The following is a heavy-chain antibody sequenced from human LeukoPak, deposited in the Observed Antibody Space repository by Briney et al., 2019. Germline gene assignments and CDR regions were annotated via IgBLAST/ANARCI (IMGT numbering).Heavy chain of an antibody. CDR1: GFTFSSYS. J-gene: IGHJ4*02. D-gene: IGHD3-9*01. Sequence: GGSLRLSCAASGFTFSSYSMNWVRQAPGKGLEWVSSISSSSSYIYYADSVEGRFTISRDNAKNSLYLQMNSLRAEDTAVYYCARVGIRDDILTGYYGDDYWGQGTLVTVSS. CDR2: ISSSSSYI. CDR3: ARVGIRDDILTGYYGDDY. V-gene: IGHV3-21*01.